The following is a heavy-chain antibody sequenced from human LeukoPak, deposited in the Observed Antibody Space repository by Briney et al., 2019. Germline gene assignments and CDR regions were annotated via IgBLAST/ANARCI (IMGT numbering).Heavy chain of an antibody. CDR1: GGSFSGYY. Sequence: PSETLSLTCAVYGGSFSGYYWSWIRQPPGKGLEWIGEINHSGSTNYNPSLKSRVTISVDTSKNQFSLKLSSVTAADTAVYYCAGVYYDILTGQNDAFDIWGQGTMVTVSS. CDR2: INHSGST. D-gene: IGHD3-9*01. CDR3: AGVYYDILTGQNDAFDI. V-gene: IGHV4-34*01. J-gene: IGHJ3*02.